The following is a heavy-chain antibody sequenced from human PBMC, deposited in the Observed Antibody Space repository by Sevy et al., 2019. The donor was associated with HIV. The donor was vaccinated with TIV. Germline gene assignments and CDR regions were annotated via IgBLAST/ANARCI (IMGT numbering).Heavy chain of an antibody. D-gene: IGHD2-2*02. Sequence: GGSLRLSCAASGFTFSSYAMRWVRQAPGKGLEWVAVISYDGSNKYYADSVKGRFTISRDNSKNTLYLQMNSLRAEDTAVYYCARGDIVVVPAAIPTWDYWGQGTLVTVSS. CDR2: ISYDGSNK. CDR3: ARGDIVVVPAAIPTWDY. V-gene: IGHV3-30-3*01. J-gene: IGHJ4*02. CDR1: GFTFSSYA.